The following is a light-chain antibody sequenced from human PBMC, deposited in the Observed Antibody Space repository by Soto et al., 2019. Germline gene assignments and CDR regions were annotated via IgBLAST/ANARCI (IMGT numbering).Light chain of an antibody. CDR1: QSVSNNY. J-gene: IGKJ4*01. CDR2: GAS. V-gene: IGKV3-20*01. CDR3: QQYGSSPLT. Sequence: EIVVTQSPGTLSLSPGERATLSCRASQSVSNNYLAWYQQKPGQAPRLLIYGASSRATGIPDRFSGSGSGTDFTLTISRLEPEDFAVYYCQQYGSSPLTFGGGTKVDIK.